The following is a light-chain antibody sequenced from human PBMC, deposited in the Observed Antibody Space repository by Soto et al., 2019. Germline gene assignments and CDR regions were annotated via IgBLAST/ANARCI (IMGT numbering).Light chain of an antibody. Sequence: QAVVTQPPSVSGAPGQRVTISCTGSRSNIGAGYDVHWYQQLPGTAPKLLIYGNSNRPSGVPDRFSGSKSGTSASLAITGLQAEDEADYYCQSYDSSLSGLVFGTGTKVTVL. J-gene: IGLJ1*01. CDR2: GNS. V-gene: IGLV1-40*01. CDR1: RSNIGAGYD. CDR3: QSYDSSLSGLV.